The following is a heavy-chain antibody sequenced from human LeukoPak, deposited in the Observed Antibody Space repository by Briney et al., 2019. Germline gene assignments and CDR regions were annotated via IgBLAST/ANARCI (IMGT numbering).Heavy chain of an antibody. CDR3: AGRLGEFGYYFDY. J-gene: IGHJ4*02. V-gene: IGHV4-4*02. CDR1: GASISSTTNW. D-gene: IGHD3-16*01. Sequence: PSGTLSLTCAVSGASISSTTNWWSWVRQPPGRGLEWIGEIHQSGSTNYNPSLKSRVTISVDTSKNQFSLKLSSVTAADTAVYYCAGRLGEFGYYFDYWGQGTLVTVSS. CDR2: IHQSGST.